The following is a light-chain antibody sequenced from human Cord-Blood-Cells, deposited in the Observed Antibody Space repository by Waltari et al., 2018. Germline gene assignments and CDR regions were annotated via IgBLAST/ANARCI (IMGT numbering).Light chain of an antibody. Sequence: DIQMTQSPSSLSASVGYRVTITCQASQDISNYLNWYQQKPGKAPKLLIYDASNLETGVPSRFSGSGSGTDFTFTISSLQPEDIATYYCQQYDNLVLTFGGGTKVEIK. CDR1: QDISNY. CDR2: DAS. CDR3: QQYDNLVLT. V-gene: IGKV1-33*01. J-gene: IGKJ4*01.